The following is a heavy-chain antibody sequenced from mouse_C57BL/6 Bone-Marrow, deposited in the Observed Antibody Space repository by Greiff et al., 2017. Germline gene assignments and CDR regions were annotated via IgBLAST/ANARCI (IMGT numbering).Heavy chain of an antibody. J-gene: IGHJ4*01. Sequence: EVKVVESGGGLVQPGGSLSLSCAASGFTFTDYYMSWVRQPPGKALEWLGFIRNKANGYTTEYSASVKGRFTISRDNSQSILYLQMKALRAEDSATYYCARYSSDAFYAMDYWGQGTSVTVSS. CDR2: IRNKANGYTT. CDR1: GFTFTDYY. V-gene: IGHV7-3*01. CDR3: ARYSSDAFYAMDY.